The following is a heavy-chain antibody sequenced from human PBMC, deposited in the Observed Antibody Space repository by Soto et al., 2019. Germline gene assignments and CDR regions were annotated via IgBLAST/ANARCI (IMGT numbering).Heavy chain of an antibody. D-gene: IGHD1-26*01. CDR3: ARVSGSYYYGMDV. V-gene: IGHV4-4*02. CDR2: IYHSGST. CDR1: GGSISSSNW. Sequence: QVQLQESGPGLVKPSGTLSLTCAVSGGSISSSNWWSWVRQPPGKGLEWIGEIYHSGSTNYNPSLKSRVTISVDKSKNQLARKLSSVTAADTAVYYCARVSGSYYYGMDVWGQGTTVTVSS. J-gene: IGHJ6*02.